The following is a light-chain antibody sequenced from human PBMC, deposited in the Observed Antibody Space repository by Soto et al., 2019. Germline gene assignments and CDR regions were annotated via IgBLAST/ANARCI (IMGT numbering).Light chain of an antibody. CDR2: GVS. J-gene: IGLJ2*01. Sequence: QSALTQPASVSGSPGQSITISCTGTSSDVGGYNYVSWYQHHPGKAPELMIYGVSNRPSGVSNRFSGSKSGNTASLTISGLQAGDEADYYCSSYTGSSTLLFGGGTKLTVL. CDR3: SSYTGSSTLL. CDR1: SSDVGGYNY. V-gene: IGLV2-14*03.